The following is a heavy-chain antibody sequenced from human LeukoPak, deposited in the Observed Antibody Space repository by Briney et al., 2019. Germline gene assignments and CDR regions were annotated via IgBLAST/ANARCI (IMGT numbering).Heavy chain of an antibody. Sequence: GGSLRLACAASGFTFNTYWMRWVRKAPGKVLVWVARIDNDGSDMTYADCVKGRFTISRDNAKNTLYLQMNSLRAEDTAVYYCARVFHLIDHWGQGTLVTVSS. CDR1: GFTFNTYW. CDR3: ARVFHLIDH. V-gene: IGHV3-74*01. CDR2: IDNDGSDM. J-gene: IGHJ4*02.